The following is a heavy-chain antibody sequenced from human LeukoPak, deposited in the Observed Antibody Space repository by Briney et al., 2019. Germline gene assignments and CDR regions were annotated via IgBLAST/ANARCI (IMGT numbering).Heavy chain of an antibody. V-gene: IGHV3-23*01. CDR1: GFTFSDYA. Sequence: GGSLRLSCVVSGFTFSDYAMSWVRQAPGKGLDWVSVISGSGASTYYADSVRGRFTISRDNSKNTLYLQMNSLRAEDTALYYCATGSDLWFGETWGQGTLVTVSS. CDR3: ATGSDLWFGET. CDR2: ISGSGAST. D-gene: IGHD3-10*01. J-gene: IGHJ4*02.